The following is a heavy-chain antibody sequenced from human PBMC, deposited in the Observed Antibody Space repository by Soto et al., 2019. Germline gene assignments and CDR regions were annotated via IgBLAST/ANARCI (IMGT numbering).Heavy chain of an antibody. CDR1: GFTFSDYS. CDR2: ISGSSSTI. CDR3: ARDHVLIMELQAAIDQ. D-gene: IGHD2-2*02. Sequence: EVQLVESGGGLVQPGGSLRLSCAASGFTFSDYSMDWVRQAPGKGLEWVSYISGSSSTIYYADSVKGRFTISRDNAKNSLYLQMNSLRDEDTAVYYCARDHVLIMELQAAIDQWGQGTLVTVSS. V-gene: IGHV3-48*02. J-gene: IGHJ4*02.